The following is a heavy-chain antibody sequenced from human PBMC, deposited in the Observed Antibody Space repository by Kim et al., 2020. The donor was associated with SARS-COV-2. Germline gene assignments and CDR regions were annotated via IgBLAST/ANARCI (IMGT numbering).Heavy chain of an antibody. CDR1: GGTFSSYA. CDR2: IIPIFGTA. Sequence: SVKVSCKASGGTFSSYAISWVRQAPGQGLEWMGGIIPIFGTANYAKKFQGRVTITADESTSTAYMELSSLRSEDTAVYYCARAEVSYSSSSSYYYYGMDVWGQGTTVTVSS. J-gene: IGHJ6*02. CDR3: ARAEVSYSSSSSYYYYGMDV. V-gene: IGHV1-69*13. D-gene: IGHD6-6*01.